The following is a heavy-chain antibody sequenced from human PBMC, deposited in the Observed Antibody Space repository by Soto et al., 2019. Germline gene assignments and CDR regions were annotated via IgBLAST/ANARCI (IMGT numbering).Heavy chain of an antibody. Sequence: VQLVQSGAEVKESGASVKVSCKASGYTFINYGFAWVRRAPGQGPEWMGWISGSNGDTKYAQNIQNRVSLTTDTSTNTAYMELRSLRPDDTAIYFCGRGGLAVSGTYDYWGQGTLVTVSS. CDR2: ISGSNGDT. CDR1: GYTFINYG. J-gene: IGHJ4*02. V-gene: IGHV1-18*01. CDR3: GRGGLAVSGTYDY. D-gene: IGHD6-19*01.